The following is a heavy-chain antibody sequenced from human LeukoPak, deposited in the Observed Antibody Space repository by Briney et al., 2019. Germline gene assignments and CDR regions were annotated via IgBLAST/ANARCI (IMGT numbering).Heavy chain of an antibody. Sequence: SETPSLTCAVYGGSFSGYYWTWIRQSPGKGLEWIGYIYYTETSYNPSLKSRVTISTDTSKNQFSLKLYSVTAADTAVYYCATRKLGNDYWGQGTLVTVSS. V-gene: IGHV4-59*01. CDR1: GGSFSGYY. D-gene: IGHD7-27*01. CDR3: ATRKLGNDY. J-gene: IGHJ4*02. CDR2: IYYTET.